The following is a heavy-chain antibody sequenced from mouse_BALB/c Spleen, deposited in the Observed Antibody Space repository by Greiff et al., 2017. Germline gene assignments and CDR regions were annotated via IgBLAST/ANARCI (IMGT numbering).Heavy chain of an antibody. CDR3: ARNYGSSYAWFAY. CDR1: GFNIKDTY. D-gene: IGHD1-1*01. Sequence: EVKLEESGAELVKPGASVKLSCTASGFNIKDTYMHWVKQRPEQGLEWIGRIDPANGNTKYDPKFQGKATITADTSSNTAYLQLSSLTSEDTAVYYCARNYGSSYAWFAYWGQGTLVTVSA. V-gene: IGHV14-3*02. CDR2: IDPANGNT. J-gene: IGHJ3*01.